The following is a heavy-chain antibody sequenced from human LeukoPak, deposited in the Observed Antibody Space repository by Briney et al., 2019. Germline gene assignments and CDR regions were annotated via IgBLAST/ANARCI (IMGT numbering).Heavy chain of an antibody. J-gene: IGHJ4*02. CDR3: ARSGYSNLDY. D-gene: IGHD3-3*01. CDR2: IYASGST. V-gene: IGHV4-61*02. Sequence: SETLSLTCTVSGGSLSSGSEYWSWIRQSAGKGLEWIGRIYASGSTNYNPSLKSRATISVDTSKNQFSLKLSSVTAADTAVYYCARSGYSNLDYWGQGTLVTVSS. CDR1: GGSLSSGSEY.